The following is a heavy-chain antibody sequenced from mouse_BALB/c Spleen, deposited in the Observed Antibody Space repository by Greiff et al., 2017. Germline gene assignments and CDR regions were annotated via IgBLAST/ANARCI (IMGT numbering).Heavy chain of an antibody. V-gene: IGHV1-54*01. Sequence: QVQLKESGAELVRPGTSVKVSCKASGYAFTNYLIEWVKQRPGQGLEWIGVINPGSGGTNYNEKFKGKATLTADKSSSTAYMQLSSLTSDDSAVYFCARGDAMDYWGQGTSVTVSS. CDR2: INPGSGGT. CDR3: ARGDAMDY. J-gene: IGHJ4*01. CDR1: GYAFTNYL.